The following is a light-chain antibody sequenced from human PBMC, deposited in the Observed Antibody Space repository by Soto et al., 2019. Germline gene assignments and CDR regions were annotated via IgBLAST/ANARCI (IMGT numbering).Light chain of an antibody. CDR3: QQYGSFPLT. V-gene: IGKV3-20*01. Sequence: EIVLTQSPSTLSLSPGERATLSCRASQSVSSYLAWYQQKPGQTPRLLVYGASTRATGIPHRFSGIGSGTDFTLTISRLEPEDFAVYYCQQYGSFPLTFGGGTKVDIK. CDR2: GAS. CDR1: QSVSSY. J-gene: IGKJ4*01.